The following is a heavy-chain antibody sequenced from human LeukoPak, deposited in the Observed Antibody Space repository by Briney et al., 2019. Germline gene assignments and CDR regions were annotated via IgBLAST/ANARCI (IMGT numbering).Heavy chain of an antibody. CDR1: GGSISSGGYY. CDR2: IYYSGST. Sequence: SSETLSLTCTVSGGSISSGGYYWSWIRQHPGKGLEWIGYIYYSGSTYYNPSLKSRVTISVDTSKNQFSLKLSSVTAADTAMYYCARTGLRGVIDYWGQGTLVTVSS. D-gene: IGHD3-10*01. V-gene: IGHV4-31*03. CDR3: ARTGLRGVIDY. J-gene: IGHJ4*02.